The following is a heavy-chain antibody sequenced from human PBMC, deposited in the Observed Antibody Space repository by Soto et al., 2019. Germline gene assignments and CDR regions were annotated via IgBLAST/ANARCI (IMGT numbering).Heavy chain of an antibody. D-gene: IGHD1-26*01. CDR1: GFTFSSYA. CDR3: ARDMSGSYYCCYYYGMDV. Sequence: QVQLVESGGGVVQPGRSLRLSCAASGFTFSSYAMHWVRQAPGKGLEWVAVISYDGSNKYYADSVKGRFTISRDNSKNTLYLQMNSLRAEDTAVYYCARDMSGSYYCCYYYGMDVWGQGTTVTVSS. V-gene: IGHV3-30-3*01. CDR2: ISYDGSNK. J-gene: IGHJ6*02.